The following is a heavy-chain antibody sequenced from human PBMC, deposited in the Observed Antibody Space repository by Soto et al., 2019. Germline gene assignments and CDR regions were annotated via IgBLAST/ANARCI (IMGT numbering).Heavy chain of an antibody. CDR2: IYSGGST. D-gene: IGHD1-7*01. J-gene: IGHJ6*02. CDR1: GFPVSSNY. V-gene: IGHV3-53*01. Sequence: GGSLSLSCAASGFPVSSNYMSWVRQAPGKGLEWVSVIYSGGSTYYADSVKGRFTISRDNSKNTLYLQMNSLRAEDTAVYYCARGWNYDYYYYGMDVWGQGTTVTAP. CDR3: ARGWNYDYYYYGMDV.